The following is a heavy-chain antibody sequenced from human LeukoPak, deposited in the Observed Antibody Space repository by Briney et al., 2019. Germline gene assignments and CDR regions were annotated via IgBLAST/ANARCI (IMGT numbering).Heavy chain of an antibody. CDR2: IRYDGSNK. CDR3: AKPLSGSYGYFDY. CDR1: GFTFSSYW. V-gene: IGHV3-30*02. J-gene: IGHJ4*02. Sequence: PGGSLRLSCAASGFTFSSYWMNWVRQAPGKGLEWVAFIRYDGSNKYYADSVKGRFTISRDNSKNTLYLQMNSLRAEDTAVYYCAKPLSGSYGYFDYWGQGTLVTVSS. D-gene: IGHD1-26*01.